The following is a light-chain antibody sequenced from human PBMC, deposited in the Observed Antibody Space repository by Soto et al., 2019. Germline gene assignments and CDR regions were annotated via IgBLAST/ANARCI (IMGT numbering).Light chain of an antibody. CDR2: AAS. CDR1: ESISSY. V-gene: IGKV1-39*01. J-gene: IGKJ1*01. Sequence: IQMTQSPSSLFASVGDRVTITCRASESISSYLNWYQQKPGKAPRLLIYAASSLKSGVPSRFSGSGSGTDFTLTISSLQPEDFATYYCQQSYSTPPWTFGQGTKVDIK. CDR3: QQSYSTPPWT.